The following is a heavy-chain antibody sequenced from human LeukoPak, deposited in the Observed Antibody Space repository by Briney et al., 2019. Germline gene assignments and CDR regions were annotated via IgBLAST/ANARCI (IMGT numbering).Heavy chain of an antibody. Sequence: SETLSLTCTVSGGSINNYYWSWIRQPPGKGLEWIGYIYYSGSTNYNPSLKSRVTISLDTSKNQFSLKLSSVTAADTAVYYCARVDRITIFGVVSWGQGTLVTVSS. CDR2: IYYSGST. J-gene: IGHJ5*02. D-gene: IGHD3-3*01. CDR1: GGSINNYY. CDR3: ARVDRITIFGVVS. V-gene: IGHV4-59*12.